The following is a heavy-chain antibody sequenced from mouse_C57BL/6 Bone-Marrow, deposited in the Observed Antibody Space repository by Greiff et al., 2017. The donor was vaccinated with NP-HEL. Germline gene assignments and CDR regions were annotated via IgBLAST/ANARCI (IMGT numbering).Heavy chain of an antibody. CDR3: ARHYAMDY. CDR2: ISNFAYSI. CDR1: GFTFSDYG. Sequence: EVQLVESGGGLVQPGGSLKLSCAASGFTFSDYGMAWVRQAPRKGPEWVAFISNFAYSIYYADTVTGRFTISRENAKNTRYLEMSSLRSEDTAMYYCARHYAMDYWGQGTSVTVSS. J-gene: IGHJ4*01. V-gene: IGHV5-15*01.